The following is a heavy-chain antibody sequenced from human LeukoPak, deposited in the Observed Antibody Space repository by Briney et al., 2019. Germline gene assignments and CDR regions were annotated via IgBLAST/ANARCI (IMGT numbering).Heavy chain of an antibody. CDR2: IYTSGST. V-gene: IGHV4-4*07. D-gene: IGHD3-22*01. Sequence: PSETLSLTCTVSGGSISSYYWSWIRQPAGKGLEWIGRIYTSGSTNHNPSLKSRVTMSVDTSKNQFSLKLSSVTAADTAVYYCARDLFSSEPYSWFDPWGQGTLVTVSS. CDR1: GGSISSYY. CDR3: ARDLFSSEPYSWFDP. J-gene: IGHJ5*02.